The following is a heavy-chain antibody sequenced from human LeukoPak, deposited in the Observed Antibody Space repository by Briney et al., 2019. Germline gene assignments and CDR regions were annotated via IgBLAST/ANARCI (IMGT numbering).Heavy chain of an antibody. CDR3: ATGRVDYGDYGVVKH. V-gene: IGHV3-66*01. CDR2: IYSGGGT. CDR1: GFTVSSNY. D-gene: IGHD4-17*01. Sequence: GGSLRLSCAASGFTVSSNYMSWVRQAPGKGLEWVSVIYSGGGTYYADSVKGRFTISRDNSKNTLYLQMNSLRAEDTAVYYCATGRVDYGDYGVVKHWGQGTLVTVSS. J-gene: IGHJ1*01.